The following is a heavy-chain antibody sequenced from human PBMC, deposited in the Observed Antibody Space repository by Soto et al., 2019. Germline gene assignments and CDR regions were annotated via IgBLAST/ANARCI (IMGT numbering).Heavy chain of an antibody. Sequence: QVQLVQSGAEVKKPGSSVKVSCKASGGTFSSYAISWVRQAPGQGLEWMGGIIPIFGTANYAQKFQGRVTSTADESKSTAYMELRSLRSEDTAVYYCATSPMTTVTTDFDYWGQGTLLTVSS. CDR3: ATSPMTTVTTDFDY. V-gene: IGHV1-69*01. D-gene: IGHD4-17*01. CDR2: IIPIFGTA. J-gene: IGHJ4*02. CDR1: GGTFSSYA.